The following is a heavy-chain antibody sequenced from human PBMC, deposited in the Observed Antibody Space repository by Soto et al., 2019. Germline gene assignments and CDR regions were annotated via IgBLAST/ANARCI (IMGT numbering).Heavy chain of an antibody. D-gene: IGHD3-22*01. V-gene: IGHV1-69*06. CDR3: ARALLSHSYDSGGYDSYFHAMDV. Sequence: GASVKVSCKASGGTFSSLDINWVRQAPGQGLEWMGGIIPISGTTNYAQIFQGRVSIVADKSTSTAYMELSRLRSEDTAVYYCARALLSHSYDSGGYDSYFHAMDVWGQGTPVTVSS. CDR1: GGTFSSLD. J-gene: IGHJ6*02. CDR2: IIPISGTT.